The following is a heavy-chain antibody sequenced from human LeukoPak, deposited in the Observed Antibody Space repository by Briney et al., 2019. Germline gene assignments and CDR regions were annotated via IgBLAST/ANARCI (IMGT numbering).Heavy chain of an antibody. D-gene: IGHD3-16*01. V-gene: IGHV4-4*07. CDR2: IYTSGGT. CDR3: ARDPGGYSYYYMDV. CDR1: AGSLSSCY. J-gene: IGHJ6*03. Sequence: SETLSLTCTVSAGSLSSCYWGWIPHRAGKGLECIGRIYTSGGTNYNPSLKSRVTISVDKSRKQFSLQLSSVTAADTAVYYCARDPGGYSYYYMDVWGKGTTVTVSS.